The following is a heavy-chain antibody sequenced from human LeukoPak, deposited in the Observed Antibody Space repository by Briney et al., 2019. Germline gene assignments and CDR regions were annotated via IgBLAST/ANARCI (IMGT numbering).Heavy chain of an antibody. J-gene: IGHJ4*02. CDR1: GGTLSSYA. V-gene: IGHV1-69*01. CDR3: ARGFTSSSSWYSLDY. CDR2: IIPIFGTA. Sequence: SVKVSCKASGGTLSSYAISWVRQAPGQGLEWMGGIIPIFGTANYAQKFQGRVTITADESTSTAYMELSSLRSEDTAVYYCARGFTSSSSWYSLDYWGQGTLVTVSS. D-gene: IGHD6-13*01.